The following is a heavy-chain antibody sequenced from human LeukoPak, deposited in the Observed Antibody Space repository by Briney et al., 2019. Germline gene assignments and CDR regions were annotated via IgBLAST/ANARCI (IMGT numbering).Heavy chain of an antibody. D-gene: IGHD3-10*01. CDR1: GGSISSSSYY. V-gene: IGHV4-61*05. J-gene: IGHJ4*02. Sequence: PSETLSLTCTVSGGSISSSSYYWGWIRQPPGKGLEWIGYIYYSGSTNYNPSLKSRVTISVDTSKNQFSLKLSSVTAADTAVYYCARFRFGELSAFDYWGQGTLVTVSS. CDR2: IYYSGST. CDR3: ARFRFGELSAFDY.